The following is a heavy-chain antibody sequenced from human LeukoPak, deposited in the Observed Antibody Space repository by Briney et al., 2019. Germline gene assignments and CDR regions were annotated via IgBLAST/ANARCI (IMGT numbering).Heavy chain of an antibody. V-gene: IGHV4-34*01. CDR2: INHSGST. J-gene: IGHJ6*03. Sequence: SETLSLTCAVYGGSFSGYYWSWIRQPPGRGLEWIGEINHSGSTNYNPSLKSRVTISVDTSKNQFSLKLSSVTAADTAVYYCARPRATHYYYYMDVWGKGTPVTVSS. CDR3: ARPRATHYYYYMDV. D-gene: IGHD5-12*01. CDR1: GGSFSGYY.